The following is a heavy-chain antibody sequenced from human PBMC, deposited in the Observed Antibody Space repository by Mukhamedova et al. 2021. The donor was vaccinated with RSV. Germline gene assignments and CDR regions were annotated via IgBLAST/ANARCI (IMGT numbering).Heavy chain of an antibody. D-gene: IGHD3-22*01. CDR3: ARDYYDSSGYHNWYFDL. CDR2: INSDGSST. J-gene: IGHJ2*01. Sequence: INSDGSSTSNADSVKGRFTIYRDNAKNTLYLQMNSLRAEDTAVYYCARDYYDSSGYHNWYFDLWGRGTLVTVSS. V-gene: IGHV3-74*01.